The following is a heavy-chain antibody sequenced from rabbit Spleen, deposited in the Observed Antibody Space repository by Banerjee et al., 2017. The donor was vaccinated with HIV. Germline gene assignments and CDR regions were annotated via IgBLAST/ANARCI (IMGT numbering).Heavy chain of an antibody. CDR2: INTYTSKG. V-gene: IGHV1S40*01. CDR3: ARDLTSVIGWNFKL. Sequence: QSLEESGGDLVKPGASLTLTCTASGFSFSDRDVMCWVRQAPGKGLEWIGCINTYTSKGVYATWAKGRFTISRTSSTTVTLQMTSLTAADRATYFCARDLTSVIGWNFKLWGPGTLVTVS. D-gene: IGHD1-1*01. CDR1: GFSFSDRDV. J-gene: IGHJ4*01.